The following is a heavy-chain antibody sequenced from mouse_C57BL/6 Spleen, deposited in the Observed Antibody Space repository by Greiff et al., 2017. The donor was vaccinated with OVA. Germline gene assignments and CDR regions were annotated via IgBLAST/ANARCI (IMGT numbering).Heavy chain of an antibody. D-gene: IGHD2-4*01. CDR3: ARAPYDSDFDG. V-gene: IGHV3-6*01. CDR1: GYSITSGYY. Sequence: EVQLQESGPGLVKPSQSLSLTCSVTGYSITSGYYWNWIRQFPGNKLEWMGYISYDGSNNYNPSLKNRISITRDASKNQFFLKLKSVTTEDTATDDCARAPYDSDFDGWGKGTTLTVSS. J-gene: IGHJ2*01. CDR2: ISYDGSN.